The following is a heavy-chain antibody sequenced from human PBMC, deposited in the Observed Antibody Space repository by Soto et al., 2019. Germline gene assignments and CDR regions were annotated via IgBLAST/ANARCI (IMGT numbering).Heavy chain of an antibody. V-gene: IGHV1-18*01. CDR3: ARDLAVGLVDY. D-gene: IGHD6-19*01. CDR1: DYTFTSYG. Sequence: QVQLVQSGAEVKKPGASVKVSCKASDYTFTSYGISWVRQAPGQGLEWMGWISAHNGNTKYAQKLQGRVTMTTDTSPTPAHMELRSLRADDTAVYYCARDLAVGLVDYWGQGTLVTVSS. CDR2: ISAHNGNT. J-gene: IGHJ4*02.